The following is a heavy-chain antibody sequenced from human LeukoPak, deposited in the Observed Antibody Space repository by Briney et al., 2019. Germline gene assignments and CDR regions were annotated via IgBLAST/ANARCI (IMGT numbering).Heavy chain of an antibody. CDR1: GFTFSTYW. V-gene: IGHV3-74*01. CDR3: ARGASARQDF. CDR2: IYIDGSST. J-gene: IGHJ4*02. Sequence: GGSLRLSCAASGFTFSTYWMHWVRQAPGKGLVWVSRIYIDGSSTNYADSVKGRFTISRDNAKNTLYRQMDGLRADDTAVYYCARGASARQDFWGQGTLVTVSS. D-gene: IGHD2-2*01.